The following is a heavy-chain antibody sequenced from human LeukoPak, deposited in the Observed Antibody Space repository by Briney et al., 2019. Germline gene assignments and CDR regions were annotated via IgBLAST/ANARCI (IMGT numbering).Heavy chain of an antibody. Sequence: GGSLRLSCAASGFTFSTYWMSWVRQAPGKGLGWVASIKQDGSAKYYVDSVKGRFTISRDNTKNSLYLQMNSLRAEDTAVYYCAREGALAYWGQGTLVTVSS. V-gene: IGHV3-7*04. J-gene: IGHJ4*02. CDR3: AREGALAY. CDR2: IKQDGSAK. CDR1: GFTFSTYW.